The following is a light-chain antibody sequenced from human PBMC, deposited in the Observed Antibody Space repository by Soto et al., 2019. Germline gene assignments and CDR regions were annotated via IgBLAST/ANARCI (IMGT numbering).Light chain of an antibody. V-gene: IGKV2-28*01. CDR1: QSLLHSYGFQY. CDR3: MQPREASRT. Sequence: EIVMTQSPPSLSVTPGEPASISCRSSQSLLHSYGFQYLDWYLQKPGQSTQLLFYLGFNRDSGVPDRLGGDGPGTDFRLKMSRVEAEDVVVYFGMQPREASRTFGQRTKVEIK. J-gene: IGKJ1*01. CDR2: LGF.